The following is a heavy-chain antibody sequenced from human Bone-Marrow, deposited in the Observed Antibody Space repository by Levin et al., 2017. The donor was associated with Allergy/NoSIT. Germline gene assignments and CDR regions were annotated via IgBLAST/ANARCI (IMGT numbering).Heavy chain of an antibody. CDR1: GFTFDRYH. CDR3: ARDSSVVTLFGVPKTGNGWFDS. V-gene: IGHV3-21*06. J-gene: IGHJ5*01. Sequence: GGSLRLSCAASGFTFDRYHMNWVRHTPGTGLEWVSSISSTSFYIYYAGSVKGRFTVSRDNAKNLLYLQMNSLRAEDTGVYYCARDSSVVTLFGVPKTGNGWFDSWGQGTLVTVSS. D-gene: IGHD3-3*01. CDR2: ISSTSFYI.